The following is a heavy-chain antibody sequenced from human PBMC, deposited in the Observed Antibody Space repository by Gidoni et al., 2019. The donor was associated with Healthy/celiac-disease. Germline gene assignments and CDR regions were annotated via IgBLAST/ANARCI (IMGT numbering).Heavy chain of an antibody. J-gene: IGHJ2*01. Sequence: EVQLVESGGGLVQPGGSLRLPCAASGFTFSSYWMSWVRQAQGKGLEWLANIKQDGSEKYYVDSVKGRFTISRDNAKNSLYLQMNSLRAEDTAVYYCARDPSGEYFDLWGRGTLVTVSS. V-gene: IGHV3-7*04. CDR1: GFTFSSYW. CDR2: IKQDGSEK. D-gene: IGHD1-26*01. CDR3: ARDPSGEYFDL.